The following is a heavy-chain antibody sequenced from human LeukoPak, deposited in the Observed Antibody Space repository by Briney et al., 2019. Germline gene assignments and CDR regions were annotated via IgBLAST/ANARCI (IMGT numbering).Heavy chain of an antibody. D-gene: IGHD3-22*01. CDR1: GFTFRNYY. V-gene: IGHV3-21*01. CDR3: AREVSEGFDF. CDR2: FGTRSTSI. J-gene: IGHJ4*02. Sequence: GGSLRLSCVASGFTFRNYYMHWVRQVPGKGLEWVSSFGTRSTSIYHAGSVKGRFAISRDNAKNSLYLQMNSLRAEDTALYYCAREVSEGFDFWGQGTLVTVSS.